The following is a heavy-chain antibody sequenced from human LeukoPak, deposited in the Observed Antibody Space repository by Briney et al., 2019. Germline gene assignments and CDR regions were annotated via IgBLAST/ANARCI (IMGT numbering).Heavy chain of an antibody. D-gene: IGHD3-9*01. CDR2: ISAYNGNT. J-gene: IGHJ4*02. V-gene: IGHV1-18*01. CDR3: ARDVRYYDILTGLDY. CDR1: GYTFTSCG. Sequence: GASVKVSCKASGYTFTSCGISWVRQAPGQGLEWMGWISAYNGNTNYAQKLQGRVTMTTDTSTSTAYMELRSLRSDDTAVYYCARDVRYYDILTGLDYWGQGTLVTVSS.